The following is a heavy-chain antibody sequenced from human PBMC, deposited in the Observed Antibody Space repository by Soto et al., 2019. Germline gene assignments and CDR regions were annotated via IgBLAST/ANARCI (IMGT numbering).Heavy chain of an antibody. V-gene: IGHV3-23*01. Sequence: EVVLLESGGGLVQPGGSLRLSCEVSGVAFSFYSMRWVRQAPGKGLEWVASISGNGASTYYAASGKGRFTFSRDNSKNTVHLQMNSLRGEDTAVYYCAKDRGGFTSGWEFFDFWGQGTLVTVSS. D-gene: IGHD6-19*01. CDR1: GVAFSFYS. CDR2: ISGNGAST. J-gene: IGHJ4*02. CDR3: AKDRGGFTSGWEFFDF.